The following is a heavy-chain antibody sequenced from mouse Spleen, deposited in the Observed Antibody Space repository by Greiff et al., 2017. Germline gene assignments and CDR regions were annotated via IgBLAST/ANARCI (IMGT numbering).Heavy chain of an antibody. J-gene: IGHJ3*01. CDR3: TRNYRYDDWFAY. D-gene: IGHD2-14*01. V-gene: IGHV6-6*01. CDR2: IRNKANNHAT. CDR1: GFTFSDAW. Sequence: VQLKASGGGLVQPGGSMKLSCAASGFTFSDAWMDWVRQSPEKGLEWVAEIRNKANNHATYYAESVKGRFTISRDDSKSSVYLQMNSLRAEDTGIYYCTRNYRYDDWFAYWGQGTLVTVSA.